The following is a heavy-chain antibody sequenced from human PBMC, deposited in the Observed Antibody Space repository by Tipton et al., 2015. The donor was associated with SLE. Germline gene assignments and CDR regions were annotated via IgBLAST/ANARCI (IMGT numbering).Heavy chain of an antibody. CDR1: GGSISSYY. Sequence: TLSLTCTVSGGSISSYYWSWIRQPPGKGLEWIGYIYYSGSTNYNPSLKSRVTISVDTSKNQFSLKLSSVTAADTAVYYCARRGSQYSSSYYGMDVWGQGTTVTVSS. CDR2: IYYSGST. J-gene: IGHJ6*02. V-gene: IGHV4-59*12. D-gene: IGHD6-13*01. CDR3: ARRGSQYSSSYYGMDV.